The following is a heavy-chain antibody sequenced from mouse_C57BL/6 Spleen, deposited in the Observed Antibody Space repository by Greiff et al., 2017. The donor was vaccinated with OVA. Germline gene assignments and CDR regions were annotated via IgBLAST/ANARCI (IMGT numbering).Heavy chain of an antibody. CDR2: ISDGGSYT. D-gene: IGHD2-1*01. CDR1: GFTFSSYA. CDR3: ARDHYGNYPFAY. Sequence: EVQRVESGGGLVKPGGSLKLSCAASGFTFSSYAMSWVRQTPEKRLEWVATISDGGSYTYYPDNVKGRFTISRDNAKNNLYLQMSHLKSEDTAMYYCARDHYGNYPFAYWGQGTLVTVSA. V-gene: IGHV5-4*01. J-gene: IGHJ3*01.